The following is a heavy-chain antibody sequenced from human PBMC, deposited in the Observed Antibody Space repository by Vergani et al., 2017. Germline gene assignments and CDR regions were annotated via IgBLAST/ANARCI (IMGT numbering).Heavy chain of an antibody. CDR1: GDSISSGVYY. CDR2: IFPSGNS. J-gene: IGHJ6*03. CDR3: ARASLRALVGYYYYRDV. V-gene: IGHV4-30-4*01. D-gene: IGHD3-16*02. Sequence: QVQLQESGPGLVKPSQTLSLTCSVSGDSISSGVYYWNWIPQHPGKGLEWIGYIFPSGNSDYNPSLKNRVSISLDKSKNQFSLWVNSVTAADTAVYFCARASLRALVGYYYYRDVWGKGKTVVVSS.